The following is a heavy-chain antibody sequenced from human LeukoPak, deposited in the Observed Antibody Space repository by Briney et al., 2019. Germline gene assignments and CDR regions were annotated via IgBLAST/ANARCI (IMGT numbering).Heavy chain of an antibody. D-gene: IGHD3-10*01. Sequence: GGSLRLSCAASGFTFSSYNMNWVRQAPGKGLEWVSFISSSGNYIYYADSMKGRFTISRDNAKNSLYLQMNSLRAGDTAVYYCAKDHQGLWFGELSPYYFDYWGQGTLVTVSS. V-gene: IGHV3-21*04. CDR1: GFTFSSYN. CDR2: ISSSGNYI. J-gene: IGHJ4*02. CDR3: AKDHQGLWFGELSPYYFDY.